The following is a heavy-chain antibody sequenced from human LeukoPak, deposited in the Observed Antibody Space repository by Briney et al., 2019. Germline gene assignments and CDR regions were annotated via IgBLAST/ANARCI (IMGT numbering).Heavy chain of an antibody. Sequence: GGSLRLSCAASGFTFNNYWMSWVRQAPGKGLEWVAVISYDGSNKYYADSVKGRFTISRDNSKNTLYLQMNSLRAEDTAVYYCARDRVGATLEYYFDYWGQGTLVTVSS. D-gene: IGHD1-26*01. J-gene: IGHJ4*02. CDR2: ISYDGSNK. V-gene: IGHV3-30-3*01. CDR1: GFTFNNYW. CDR3: ARDRVGATLEYYFDY.